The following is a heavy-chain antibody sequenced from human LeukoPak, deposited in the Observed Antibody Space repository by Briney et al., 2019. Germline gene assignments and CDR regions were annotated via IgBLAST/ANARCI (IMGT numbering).Heavy chain of an antibody. Sequence: SETLSLTCTVSGGSISSYYWSWIRQPAGKGLEWIGRIYASGSTNYNPSLKSRVTMSVDTSKNQFSLKLSSVTAADTAVYYCAKDRITMIVVSLNAFDIWGQGTMVTVSS. V-gene: IGHV4-4*07. CDR2: IYASGST. CDR1: GGSISSYY. D-gene: IGHD3-22*01. J-gene: IGHJ3*02. CDR3: AKDRITMIVVSLNAFDI.